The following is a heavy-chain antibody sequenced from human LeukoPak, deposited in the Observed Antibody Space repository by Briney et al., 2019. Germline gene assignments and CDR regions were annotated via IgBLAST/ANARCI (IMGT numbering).Heavy chain of an antibody. V-gene: IGHV1-46*01. CDR2: INPSGGST. Sequence: ASVKVSCKASGYTFTSYYMHWVRQAPGQGLEWMGIINPSGGSTSYAQKFQGRVTMTRDTSTSTVYMELSSLRSEDTAVYYCARDRDCGDYVEYFDYWGQGTLVTVSS. CDR3: ARDRDCGDYVEYFDY. D-gene: IGHD4-17*01. J-gene: IGHJ4*02. CDR1: GYTFTSYY.